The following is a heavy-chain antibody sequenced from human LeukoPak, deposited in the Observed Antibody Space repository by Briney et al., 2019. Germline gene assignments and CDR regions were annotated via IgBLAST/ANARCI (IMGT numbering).Heavy chain of an antibody. V-gene: IGHV1-2*02. CDR2: INPNSVGT. D-gene: IGHD1/OR15-1a*01. J-gene: IGHJ4*02. CDR1: GYTFTGYY. Sequence: ASVKVSCKASGYTFTGYYMRSVRQAPGPGVEWMGWINPNSVGTNSAQKRQGRVTMTRDTSISTAYIELSRRRSDDTAVYYCARDGTAGVDYWGQGTLVTVSS. CDR3: ARDGTAGVDY.